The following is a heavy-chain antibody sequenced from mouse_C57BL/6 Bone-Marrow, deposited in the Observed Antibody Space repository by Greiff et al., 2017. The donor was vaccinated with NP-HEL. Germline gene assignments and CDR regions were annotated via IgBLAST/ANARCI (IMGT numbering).Heavy chain of an antibody. D-gene: IGHD1-1*01. CDR1: GYPFTSYW. V-gene: IGHV1-74*01. CDR2: IHPSDSVT. CDR3: AIPITTVVATEGAMDD. J-gene: IGHJ4*01. Sequence: VQLQQPGAELVKPGASVKVSCKASGYPFTSYWMHWVKQRPGQGLEWVGRIHPSDSVTNYNQKFKGKATLPVDKSSSPAYLQLSRLTAEDSAVYDCAIPITTVVATEGAMDDWGQGTSVTVSS.